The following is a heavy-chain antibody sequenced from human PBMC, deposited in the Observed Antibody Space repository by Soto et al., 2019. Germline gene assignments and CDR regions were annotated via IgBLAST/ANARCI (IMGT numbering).Heavy chain of an antibody. CDR3: ARRIQCTSCYRVRSVPDYYYGMDV. CDR1: GYTFTSYD. V-gene: IGHV1-8*01. J-gene: IGHJ6*02. D-gene: IGHD2-2*01. CDR2: MNPNSGNT. Sequence: QVQLVQSGAEVKKPGASVKVSCKASGYTFTSYDINWVRQATGQGLEWMGWMNPNSGNTGYAQKFQGRVTMTRNTSISTAYMELSSLRSEDTAVYYCARRIQCTSCYRVRSVPDYYYGMDVWGQGTTVTVSS.